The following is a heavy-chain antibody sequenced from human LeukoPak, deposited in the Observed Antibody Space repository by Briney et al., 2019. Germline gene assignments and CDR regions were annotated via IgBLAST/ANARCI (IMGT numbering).Heavy chain of an antibody. CDR2: IYTSGST. Sequence: PSETLSLTCTVSGGSISSSNYYWNWIRQPAGKGLEWIGRIYTSGSTNYNPSLKSRVTISVDTSKNQFSLKLSSVTAADTAVYYCARAFRGIFGVFEAFDIWGQGTMVTVSS. CDR1: GGSISSSNYY. CDR3: ARAFRGIFGVFEAFDI. V-gene: IGHV4-61*02. J-gene: IGHJ3*02. D-gene: IGHD3-3*01.